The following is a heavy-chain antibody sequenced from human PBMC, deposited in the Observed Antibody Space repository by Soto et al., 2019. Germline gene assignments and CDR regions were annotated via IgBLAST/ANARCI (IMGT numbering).Heavy chain of an antibody. D-gene: IGHD2-15*01. CDR2: ISGSVGST. J-gene: IGHJ4*02. V-gene: IGHV3-23*01. Sequence: EVQLLESGGGLVQPGGSLTLSCAASGFTFSSYAMSWVRQAPGKGLEWVSAISGSVGSTYYPDSLKGRFTISRENSKNTLYLQMNSLRAEDTAVYYCAKVDRRNRCASYCGQGTLFTVSS. CDR1: GFTFSSYA. CDR3: AKVDRRNRCASY.